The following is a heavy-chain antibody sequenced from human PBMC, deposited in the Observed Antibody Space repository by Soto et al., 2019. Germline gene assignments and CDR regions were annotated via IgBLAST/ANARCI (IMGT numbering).Heavy chain of an antibody. D-gene: IGHD3-10*01. CDR3: AASTMVRGVIDY. J-gene: IGHJ4*02. CDR2: IVVGSGNT. V-gene: IGHV1-58*02. Sequence: SVKVSCKASGFTFTSSAMQWVRQARGQRLEWIGWIVVGSGNTNYAQKFQERVTITRDMSASTAYMELSSLRSEDTAVYYCAASTMVRGVIDYWGQGTLVTVSS. CDR1: GFTFTSSA.